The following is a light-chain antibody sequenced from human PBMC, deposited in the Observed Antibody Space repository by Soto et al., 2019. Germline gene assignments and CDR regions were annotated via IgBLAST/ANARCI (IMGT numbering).Light chain of an antibody. V-gene: IGKV3-20*01. CDR3: QQYGSSPPMCT. Sequence: EIVLTQSPGTLSLSPGERATLSCRASQSVSSSYLAWYQQKPGQAPRLLIYGASSRATGIPDRFSGSGSGTDVTLTISRLEPEDVAVYYCQQYGSSPPMCTFGQGTKLEIK. J-gene: IGKJ2*02. CDR2: GAS. CDR1: QSVSSSY.